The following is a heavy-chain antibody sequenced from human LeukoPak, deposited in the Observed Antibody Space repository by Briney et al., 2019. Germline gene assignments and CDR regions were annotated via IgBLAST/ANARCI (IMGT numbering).Heavy chain of an antibody. J-gene: IGHJ1*01. CDR3: AKVHDYGGNSFHF. Sequence: GGSLRLSCAASGFTFNSYAMSWVRQAPGKGLEWVSAISASGDSTYYADSVKGRFTISRDNSKNTLYLQTNTLKAEDTAVYYCAKVHDYGGNSFHFWGQGTLVTVSS. V-gene: IGHV3-23*01. D-gene: IGHD4-23*01. CDR2: ISASGDST. CDR1: GFTFNSYA.